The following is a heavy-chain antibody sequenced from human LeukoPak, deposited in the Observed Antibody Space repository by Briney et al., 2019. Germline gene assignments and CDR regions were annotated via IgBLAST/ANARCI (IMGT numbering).Heavy chain of an antibody. Sequence: QTGGSLRLSCAASGLSVSLNYMSWVRQAPGKGLEWVSVIYSGGSTYYADSVKGRFTISRDNSKNTLYLQMNSLRPEDTALYYCARDPGIAARGGLYMDVWGKGTTVIVSS. CDR1: GLSVSLNY. V-gene: IGHV3-66*02. J-gene: IGHJ6*03. CDR3: ARDPGIAARGGLYMDV. D-gene: IGHD6-13*01. CDR2: IYSGGST.